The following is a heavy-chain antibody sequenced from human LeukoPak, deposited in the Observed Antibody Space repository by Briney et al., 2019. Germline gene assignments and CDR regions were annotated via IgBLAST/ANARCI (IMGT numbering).Heavy chain of an antibody. CDR3: ARSVGATGPEGDY. J-gene: IGHJ4*02. CDR1: GGSISSGGYY. CDR2: IYYSGST. D-gene: IGHD1-26*01. Sequence: PSETLSLTCTVSGGSISSGGYYWSWIRQHPGKGLEWIGYIYYSGSTYYNPSLKSRVTISVDTSKNQFSLKLSSVTAADTAVYYCARSVGATGPEGDYWGQGTLVSVSS. V-gene: IGHV4-31*03.